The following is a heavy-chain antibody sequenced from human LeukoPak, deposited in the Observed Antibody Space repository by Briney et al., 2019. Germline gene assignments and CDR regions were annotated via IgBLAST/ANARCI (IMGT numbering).Heavy chain of an antibody. Sequence: ASVKVSCKASGYTFTSYDINWVRQATGQGLEWMGWMNPNSGNTGYAQKFQGRVTITRNTSISTAYMELSSLRSEDTAVYYCARTTTRYCSSTSCYDWGGYVDYWGQGTLVTVSS. V-gene: IGHV1-8*03. CDR1: GYTFTSYD. D-gene: IGHD2-2*01. CDR2: MNPNSGNT. J-gene: IGHJ4*02. CDR3: ARTTTRYCSSTSCYDWGGYVDY.